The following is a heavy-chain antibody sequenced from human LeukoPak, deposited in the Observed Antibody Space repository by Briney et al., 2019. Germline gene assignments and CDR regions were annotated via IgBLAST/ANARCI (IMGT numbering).Heavy chain of an antibody. J-gene: IGHJ4*02. Sequence: QAGGSLRLSCAASGFTFSSYWMGWVRQAPGKGLEWVANIKQDGSEKYYVDSVKGRFTISRDNAKNSLYLQMNSLRAEDTAVYYCAGLTVTPDYFDYWGQGTLVTVSS. V-gene: IGHV3-7*01. CDR3: AGLTVTPDYFDY. D-gene: IGHD4-11*01. CDR1: GFTFSSYW. CDR2: IKQDGSEK.